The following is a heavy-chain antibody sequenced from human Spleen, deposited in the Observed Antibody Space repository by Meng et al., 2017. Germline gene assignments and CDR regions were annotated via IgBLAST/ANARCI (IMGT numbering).Heavy chain of an antibody. J-gene: IGHJ4*02. Sequence: QVQPVQSGAEVKKPGSSVKVSCKASGDTFSSYTISWVRQAPGQGLEWMGRIIPILGIANYAQKFQGRVTITADKSTSTAYMELSSLRSEDTAVYYCVRGQPESDGYWGQGTLVTVSS. CDR2: IIPILGIA. CDR3: VRGQPESDGY. V-gene: IGHV1-69*04. D-gene: IGHD1-1*01. CDR1: GDTFSSYT.